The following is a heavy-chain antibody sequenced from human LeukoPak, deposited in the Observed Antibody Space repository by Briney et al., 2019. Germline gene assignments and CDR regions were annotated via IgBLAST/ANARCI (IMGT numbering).Heavy chain of an antibody. V-gene: IGHV5-51*01. D-gene: IGHD3-22*01. CDR2: IYPSDSDT. CDR3: ARTYYYDSSGYFILDY. Sequence: GESLKISCKGSGYSFTSYWIGWVRQMPGKGLEWVGIIYPSDSDTRYSPSFQGQVTISADKSISTAYLQWSSLKASDTAMYYCARTYYYDSSGYFILDYWGQGTLVTVSS. CDR1: GYSFTSYW. J-gene: IGHJ4*02.